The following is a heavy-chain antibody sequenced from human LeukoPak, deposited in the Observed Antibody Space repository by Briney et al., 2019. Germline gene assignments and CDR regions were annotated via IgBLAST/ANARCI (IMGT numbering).Heavy chain of an antibody. V-gene: IGHV1-2*02. CDR1: GYTFTDYY. J-gene: IGHJ4*02. D-gene: IGHD6-19*01. CDR3: ARAIAVVDY. CDR2: INPNSGGT. Sequence: GASVKVSCKASGYTFTDYYIHWVRQASGQGLEWMGWINPNSGGTNLAQTFQGRVTMTKDTSISTAYMELSRLRSDDTAVYFCARAIAVVDYWGQGTLVTVSS.